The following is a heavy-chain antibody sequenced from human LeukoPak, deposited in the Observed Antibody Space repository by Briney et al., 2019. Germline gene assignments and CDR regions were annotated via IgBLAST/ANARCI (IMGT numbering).Heavy chain of an antibody. D-gene: IGHD2-2*03. Sequence: SETLSLTCTVSGGSISSYYWSWIRQPPGKGLEWIGYIYYSGSTNYNPSLKSRVTISVDTSKNQFSLKLSSVTAADTAVYYCASGYCSSTSCLFDPWGQGTLVSVSS. V-gene: IGHV4-59*01. J-gene: IGHJ5*02. CDR1: GGSISSYY. CDR3: ASGYCSSTSCLFDP. CDR2: IYYSGST.